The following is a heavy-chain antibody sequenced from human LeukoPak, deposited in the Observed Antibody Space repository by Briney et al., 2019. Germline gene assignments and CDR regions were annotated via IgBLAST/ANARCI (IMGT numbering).Heavy chain of an antibody. D-gene: IGHD4-17*01. CDR3: ARGAVTTAVHWHFSL. CDR2: MNPAGEDA. J-gene: IGHJ2*01. CDR1: GYTFTNYY. V-gene: IGHV1-8*01. Sequence: ASVKVSCKASGYTFTNYYISWVRQATGQGLEWMRWMNPAGEDAGYAQKFQGRMTLTRDTSVSTVYMELSSLRSEDTAVYYCARGAVTTAVHWHFSLWGRGTLVTVSS.